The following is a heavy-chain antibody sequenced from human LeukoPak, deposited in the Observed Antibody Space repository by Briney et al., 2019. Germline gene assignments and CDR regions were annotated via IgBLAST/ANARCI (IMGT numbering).Heavy chain of an antibody. Sequence: ASETLSLTCTVSGGSISSYYWSWIRQPPGKGLEWIGYIYYSGSTNYNPSLKSRVTISVDTSKNQFFLKLNSVTAADTAVYYCARVYGSGYDFRGAFDIWGQGTMVTVSS. CDR2: IYYSGST. J-gene: IGHJ3*02. CDR1: GGSISSYY. D-gene: IGHD5-12*01. V-gene: IGHV4-59*01. CDR3: ARVYGSGYDFRGAFDI.